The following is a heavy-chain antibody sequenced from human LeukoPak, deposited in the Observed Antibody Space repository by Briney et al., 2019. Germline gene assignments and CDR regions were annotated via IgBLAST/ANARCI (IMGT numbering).Heavy chain of an antibody. D-gene: IGHD2-21*02. CDR2: IYYSGST. V-gene: IGHV4-61*01. CDR1: GGSISTSNYY. CDR3: ARVRGEYCGGDCYSSVGFDY. Sequence: SETLSLTCTVSGGSISTSNYYWSWIRQPPGKGLEWIGYIYYSGSTNYNPSLKSRVTISVDTSKNQFSLKLSSVTAADTAVYYCARVRGEYCGGDCYSSVGFDYWGQGTLVTVSS. J-gene: IGHJ4*02.